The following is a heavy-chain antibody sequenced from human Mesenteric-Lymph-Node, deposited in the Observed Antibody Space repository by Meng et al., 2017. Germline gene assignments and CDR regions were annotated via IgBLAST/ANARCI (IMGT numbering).Heavy chain of an antibody. CDR3: ARSGSSGWIDY. CDR1: GNSVSSNSSG. Sequence: QVPVQQSVPGLVKPSQALSLTCSISGNSVSSNSSGWNWIRQSPSRGLEWLGSTYYRSKWYNGYAVSVKSRITINPDTSKNQFSLQLNSVTPEDTAMYHCARSGSSGWIDYWGQGTLVTVSS. J-gene: IGHJ4*02. V-gene: IGHV6-1*01. CDR2: TYYRSKWYN. D-gene: IGHD6-19*01.